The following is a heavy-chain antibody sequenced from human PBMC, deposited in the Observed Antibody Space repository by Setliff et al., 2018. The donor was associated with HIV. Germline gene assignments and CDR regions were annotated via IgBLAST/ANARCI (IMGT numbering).Heavy chain of an antibody. CDR3: ARQRRYGYYYGSGSLDYFDY. V-gene: IGHV4-39*01. Sequence: SETLSLTCTVSGDSINGGNYDWSWIRQHPGKGLEWIGYMYHSGSTHYNASLKSRLTISVDTSKNPFSLKLSSVTAADTAVYYCARQRRYGYYYGSGSLDYFDYWGQGTLVTVSS. CDR1: GDSINGGNYD. J-gene: IGHJ4*02. D-gene: IGHD3-10*01. CDR2: MYHSGST.